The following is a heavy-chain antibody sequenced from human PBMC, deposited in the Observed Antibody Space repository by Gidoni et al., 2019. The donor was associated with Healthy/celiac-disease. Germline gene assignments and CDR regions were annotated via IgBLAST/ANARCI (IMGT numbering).Heavy chain of an antibody. V-gene: IGHV1-69*01. CDR2: IIPSVGTA. CDR1: GGTFSSYA. CDR3: ARSRRWLGGSRQDLGY. J-gene: IGHJ4*02. D-gene: IGHD1-26*01. Sequence: QVQLVQSGAEVKKPGSSVKVSCKASGGTFSSYAISWVRQAPGQGLEWMGGIIPSVGTANYAQKFQGRVTITADESTSTAYMELSSLRSEDTAVYYCARSRRWLGGSRQDLGYWGQGTLVTVSS.